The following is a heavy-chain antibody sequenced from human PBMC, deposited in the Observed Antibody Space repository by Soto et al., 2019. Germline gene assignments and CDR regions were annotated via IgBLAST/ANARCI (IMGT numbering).Heavy chain of an antibody. Sequence: QVQLVESGGGVVQPGRSLRLSCAASGFTFSSYGMHWVRQAPGKGLEGVAVISYDGSNKYYADSVKGRFTISRDNSKNTLYLQMNSLRAEDTAVYYCAKDHDYGGKWVYYGMDVWGQGTTVTVSS. J-gene: IGHJ6*02. V-gene: IGHV3-30*18. CDR2: ISYDGSNK. D-gene: IGHD4-17*01. CDR3: AKDHDYGGKWVYYGMDV. CDR1: GFTFSSYG.